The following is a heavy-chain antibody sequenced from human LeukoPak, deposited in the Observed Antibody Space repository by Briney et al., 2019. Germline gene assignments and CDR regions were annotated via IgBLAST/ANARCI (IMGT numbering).Heavy chain of an antibody. V-gene: IGHV4-39*07. CDR2: IYYSGST. CDR3: ARDGVWDNWFDP. Sequence: PSETLSLTCTVSGGSISSSSYYWGWIRQPPGKGLEWIGSIYYSGSTYYNPSLKSRVTISVDTSKNQFSLKLSSVTAADTAVYYCARDGVWDNWFDPWGQGTLVTVSS. CDR1: GGSISSSSYY. J-gene: IGHJ5*02. D-gene: IGHD3-3*01.